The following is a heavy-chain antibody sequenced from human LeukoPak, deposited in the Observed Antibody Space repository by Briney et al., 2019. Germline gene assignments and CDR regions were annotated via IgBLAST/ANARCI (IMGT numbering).Heavy chain of an antibody. J-gene: IGHJ4*02. Sequence: ASVKVSCKASGYTFTSYYMHWVRQAPGQGLEWMGIINPSGGSTSYAQKFQGRVTITRDTDTSKVYMELSSLRPEDTAVYYCARVGSGYSYVSPFDYWGQGTLVTVSS. CDR1: GYTFTSYY. CDR3: ARVGSGYSYVSPFDY. D-gene: IGHD5-18*01. V-gene: IGHV1-46*01. CDR2: INPSGGST.